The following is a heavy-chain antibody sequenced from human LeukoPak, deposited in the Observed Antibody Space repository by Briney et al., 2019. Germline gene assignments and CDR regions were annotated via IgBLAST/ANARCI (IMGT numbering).Heavy chain of an antibody. CDR2: IKTDGSEK. Sequence: PGGSLRLSCEGSGFTFSNYWMGWVRQAPGKGLQWVANIKTDGSEKYYVDSVKGRFTISRDNAKNSLYLQMNSLRAEDTAVYYCASNTYYDFWSGYRDYWGQGTLVTVSS. D-gene: IGHD3-3*01. CDR3: ASNTYYDFWSGYRDY. V-gene: IGHV3-7*01. J-gene: IGHJ4*02. CDR1: GFTFSNYW.